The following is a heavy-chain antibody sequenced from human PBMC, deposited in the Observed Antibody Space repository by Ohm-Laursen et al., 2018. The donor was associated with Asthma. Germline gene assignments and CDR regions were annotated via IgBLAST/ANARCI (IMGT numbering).Heavy chain of an antibody. V-gene: IGHV3-30-3*01. Sequence: SLRLSCTASGFTFSSYAMHWVRQAPGKGLEWVAVISYDGSNKYYADSVKGRFTISRDNSKNTLYLQMNSLRAEDTAVYYCARDLDCSSTSCYQGYWGQGTLVTVSS. D-gene: IGHD2-2*01. CDR1: GFTFSSYA. CDR2: ISYDGSNK. CDR3: ARDLDCSSTSCYQGY. J-gene: IGHJ4*02.